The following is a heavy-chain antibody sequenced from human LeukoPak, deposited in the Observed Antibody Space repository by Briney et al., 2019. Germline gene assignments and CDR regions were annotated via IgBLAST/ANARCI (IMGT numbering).Heavy chain of an antibody. CDR2: ISAYNGNT. D-gene: IGHD1-26*01. CDR1: GYTFTSYG. J-gene: IGHJ3*02. V-gene: IGHV1-18*01. Sequence: GASVKVSCKASGYTFTSYGISWVRQAPGQGLEWMGWISAYNGNTNYAQKLQGRVTMTTDTSTSTAYMELRSLRSDDTAVYYCARMMGATTVVAFDIWGQGTMVTVSS. CDR3: ARMMGATTVVAFDI.